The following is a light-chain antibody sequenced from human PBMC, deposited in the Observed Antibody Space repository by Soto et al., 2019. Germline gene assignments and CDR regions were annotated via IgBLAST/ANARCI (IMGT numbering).Light chain of an antibody. J-gene: IGKJ2*01. CDR2: AAS. V-gene: IGKV1-39*01. CDR1: ESINNY. CDR3: QQSYRTPQYT. Sequence: DIQMTQSPSSLSASVGDRVTITCRASESINNYLNWYQQKPGKAPKLLIYAASTLQSGVPSRFIGSGSGTDFTLTISSLQPEDFATYYCQQSYRTPQYTFGQGTKLEIK.